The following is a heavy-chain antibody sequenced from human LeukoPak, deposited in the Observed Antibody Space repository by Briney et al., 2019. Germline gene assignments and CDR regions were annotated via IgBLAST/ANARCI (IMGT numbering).Heavy chain of an antibody. CDR2: ISGSGGST. Sequence: GGSLRLSCAASGFTFSSYAMSWVRQAPGKGLEWVSAISGSGGSTYYADSVKGRFTISRDNSKNTLYLQMNILRAEDTAVYYCPKSLERRGTLIDYWGQGTLVTVSS. V-gene: IGHV3-23*01. CDR3: PKSLERRGTLIDY. D-gene: IGHD1-1*01. CDR1: GFTFSSYA. J-gene: IGHJ4*02.